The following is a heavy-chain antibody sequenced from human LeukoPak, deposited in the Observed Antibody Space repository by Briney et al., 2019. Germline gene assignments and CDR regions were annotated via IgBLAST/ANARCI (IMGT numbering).Heavy chain of an antibody. CDR1: GFTFSSYS. CDR2: ISSTSSYM. V-gene: IGHV3-21*06. CDR3: ARSPIGITGTPDY. J-gene: IGHJ4*02. Sequence: GGSLRLSCAASGFTFSSYSMSWVRQAPGKGLEWVSSISSTSSYMYDADSLKGQFTISRDNAQNSLYLQMNSLRAEDTAVYYCARSPIGITGTPDYWGQGPLVTVSS. D-gene: IGHD1-7*01.